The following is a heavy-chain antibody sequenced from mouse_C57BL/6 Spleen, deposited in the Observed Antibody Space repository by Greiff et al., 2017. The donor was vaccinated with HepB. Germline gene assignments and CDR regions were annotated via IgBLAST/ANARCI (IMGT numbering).Heavy chain of an antibody. Sequence: QVQLQQSGPELVKPGASVKISCKASGYAFSSSWMNWVKQRPGKGLEWIGRIYPGDGDTNYNGKFKGKATLTADKSSSTAYMQLSSLTSEDSAVYFCARLYYGNYGWYFDVWGTGTTVTVSS. CDR1: GYAFSSSW. V-gene: IGHV1-82*01. J-gene: IGHJ1*03. D-gene: IGHD2-1*01. CDR2: IYPGDGDT. CDR3: ARLYYGNYGWYFDV.